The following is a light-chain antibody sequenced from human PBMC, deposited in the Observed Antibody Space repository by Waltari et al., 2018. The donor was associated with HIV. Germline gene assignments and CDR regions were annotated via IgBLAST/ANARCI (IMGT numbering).Light chain of an antibody. V-gene: IGLV1-47*01. CDR2: RHD. CDR3: CADISGSALV. J-gene: IGLJ3*02. CDR1: NSNIGSNY. Sequence: QSVLTQPPSASGTPGQRVTISCSGNNSNIGSNYVYWYQHLPGTAPKLLIYRHDQRPSGVPDRFSASKSGTSASLAISGLRSEDEADFYCCADISGSALVFGGGTKVTVL.